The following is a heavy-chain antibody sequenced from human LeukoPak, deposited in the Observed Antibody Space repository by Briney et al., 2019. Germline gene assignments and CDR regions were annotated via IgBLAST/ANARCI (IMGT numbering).Heavy chain of an antibody. J-gene: IGHJ4*02. CDR1: GGTFSSYA. D-gene: IGHD6-13*01. Sequence: ASVKVSCKASGGTFSSYAISWVRQAPGQGLEWMGRINPNSGGTNYAQKFQGRVTMTRDTSISTAYMELSRLRSDDTAVYYCARDLRGTADYWGQGTLVTVSS. CDR2: INPNSGGT. CDR3: ARDLRGTADY. V-gene: IGHV1-2*06.